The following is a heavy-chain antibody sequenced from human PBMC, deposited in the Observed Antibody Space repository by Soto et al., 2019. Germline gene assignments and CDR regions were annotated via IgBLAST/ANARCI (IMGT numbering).Heavy chain of an antibody. Sequence: SGPTLVNPTETLTLTCSFSGFSLSTSGIRVSWIRQPPGKALEWLARIDWDDDKFYSTSLKTRLTISKDTSQNQVVLTVTNMDPLDTGTYYCARTYCATTTCYPYFDYWGQGTLVTVSS. V-gene: IGHV2-70*04. CDR2: IDWDDDK. CDR3: ARTYCATTTCYPYFDY. CDR1: GFSLSTSGIR. D-gene: IGHD2-21*01. J-gene: IGHJ4*02.